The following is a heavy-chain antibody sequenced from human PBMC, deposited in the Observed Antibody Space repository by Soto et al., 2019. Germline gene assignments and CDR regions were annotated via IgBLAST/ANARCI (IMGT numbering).Heavy chain of an antibody. CDR3: AKDRGPRTVTTIQH. Sequence: EVQLLESGGGLVQPGGSLRLSCAASGFTFSSYAMSWVRQAPGKGLEWVSAISGSGGSTYYADSVKGRFTISRDNSKNTLYLQMNSLRAEYTAVYYCAKDRGPRTVTTIQHWGQGTLVTVSS. CDR1: GFTFSSYA. D-gene: IGHD4-17*01. J-gene: IGHJ1*01. V-gene: IGHV3-23*01. CDR2: ISGSGGST.